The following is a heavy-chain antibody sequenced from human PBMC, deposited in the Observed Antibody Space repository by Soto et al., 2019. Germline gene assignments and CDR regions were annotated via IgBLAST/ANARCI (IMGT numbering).Heavy chain of an antibody. V-gene: IGHV3-53*04. J-gene: IGHJ6*02. Sequence: EVQLVESGGGLVQPGWSLRLSCAASGFTVSSNYMSWVRQAPGKVLEWVSVIYSGGSTYYSDSVKCRFTISRHNSKNKLNLQMNSPRDADTAVYYCARTRPGGDSYYYGMDVWGQGTTVTVSS. D-gene: IGHD2-21*02. CDR3: ARTRPGGDSYYYGMDV. CDR2: IYSGGST. CDR1: GFTVSSNY.